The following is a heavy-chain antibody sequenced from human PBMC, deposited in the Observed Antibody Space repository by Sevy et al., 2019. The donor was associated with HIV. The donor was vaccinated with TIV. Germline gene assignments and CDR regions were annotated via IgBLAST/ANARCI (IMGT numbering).Heavy chain of an antibody. D-gene: IGHD1-26*01. CDR1: GGSITSLY. CDR3: AGENAWGRGYS. J-gene: IGHJ4*02. CDR2: IYYNGHI. V-gene: IGHV4-59*08. Sequence: SETLFLTCTVSGGSITSLYWNWIRQPTGKGLEWIANIYYNGHINYNPSLKSRVTLSLDTSKNQFSLRLSSVTAADTAMYYCAGENAWGRGYSWGQGTLVTVSS.